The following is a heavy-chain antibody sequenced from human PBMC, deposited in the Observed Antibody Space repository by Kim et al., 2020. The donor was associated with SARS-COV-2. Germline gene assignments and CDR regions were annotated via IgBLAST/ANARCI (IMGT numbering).Heavy chain of an antibody. J-gene: IGHJ5*02. CDR1: GGSFSGYY. CDR2: INHSGST. CDR3: ARGPVLLCFRPHWFDP. Sequence: SETLSLTCAVYGGSFSGYYWSWIRQPPGKGLEWIGEINHSGSTNYNPSLKSRVTISVDTSKNQFSLKLNSVTAADTAVYYCARGPVLLCFRPHWFDPW. D-gene: IGHD3-10*02. V-gene: IGHV4-34*01.